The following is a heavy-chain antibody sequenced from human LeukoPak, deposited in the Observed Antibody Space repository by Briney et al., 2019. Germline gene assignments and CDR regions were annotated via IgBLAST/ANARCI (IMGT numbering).Heavy chain of an antibody. CDR1: GXSFTSFW. CDR3: ARRSYGGNPDY. V-gene: IGHV5-51*01. D-gene: IGHD4-23*01. CDR2: IYPGDSDT. J-gene: IGHJ4*02. Sequence: GESLKISFKGSGXSFTSFWIGWVRQMPGKGLEWMGIIYPGDSDTTYSPSFQGQVSISADKSTSTAYLHWSSLKASDTAMYYCARRSYGGNPDYWGQGTLVTVSS.